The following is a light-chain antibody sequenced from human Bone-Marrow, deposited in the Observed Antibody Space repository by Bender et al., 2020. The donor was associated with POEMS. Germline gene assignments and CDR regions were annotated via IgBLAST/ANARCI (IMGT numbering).Light chain of an antibody. CDR1: SSDVGGYDY. J-gene: IGLJ2*01. CDR2: EVT. Sequence: QSALTQPASVSGSPGQSITISCTGTSSDVGGYDYVSWYQQHPGKAPKLLIYEVTKRPSGVPDRFSGSKSGNTASLTVSGLQADDEADYYCSSYAGRNNTIFGGGTKLTVL. V-gene: IGLV2-8*01. CDR3: SSYAGRNNTI.